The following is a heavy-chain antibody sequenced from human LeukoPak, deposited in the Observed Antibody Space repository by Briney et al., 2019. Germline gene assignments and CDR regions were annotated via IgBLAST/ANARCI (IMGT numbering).Heavy chain of an antibody. D-gene: IGHD3-22*01. CDR3: AKVVTMIVVVIDAFDI. Sequence: GGSLRLSCAASGFTFSSYATSWVRQAPGKGLEWVSAISGSGGSTYYADSVKGRFTISRDNSKNTLYLQMNCLRAEDTAVYYCAKVVTMIVVVIDAFDIWGQGTMVTVSS. CDR2: ISGSGGST. J-gene: IGHJ3*02. CDR1: GFTFSSYA. V-gene: IGHV3-23*01.